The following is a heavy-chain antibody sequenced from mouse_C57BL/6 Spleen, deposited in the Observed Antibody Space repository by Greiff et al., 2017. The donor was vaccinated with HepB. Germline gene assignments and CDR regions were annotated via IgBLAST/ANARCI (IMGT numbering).Heavy chain of an antibody. CDR1: GYTFTSYW. Sequence: VQLQQPGAELVRPGTSVKLSCKASGYTFTSYWMHWVKQRPGQGLEWIGVIDPSDSYTNYNQKFKDKATLTVDTSSSTAYMQLSSLTSEDSAVYYCARYGNFSMDYWGQGTSVTVSS. CDR2: IDPSDSYT. CDR3: ARYGNFSMDY. D-gene: IGHD1-1*01. J-gene: IGHJ4*01. V-gene: IGHV1-59*01.